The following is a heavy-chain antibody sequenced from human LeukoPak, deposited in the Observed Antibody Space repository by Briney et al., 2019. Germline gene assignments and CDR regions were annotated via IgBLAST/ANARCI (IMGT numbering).Heavy chain of an antibody. V-gene: IGHV3-21*01. Sequence: PGGSLRLSCAASGFTFSSYNMNWVRQAPGKGLEWVSSISSSSYIYYADSVKGRFTISRDNAKNSLYLQMNSLRAEDTAVYYCARDDKAIDAFDIWGQGTMVTVSS. CDR3: ARDDKAIDAFDI. D-gene: IGHD3-22*01. J-gene: IGHJ3*02. CDR1: GFTFSSYN. CDR2: ISSSSYI.